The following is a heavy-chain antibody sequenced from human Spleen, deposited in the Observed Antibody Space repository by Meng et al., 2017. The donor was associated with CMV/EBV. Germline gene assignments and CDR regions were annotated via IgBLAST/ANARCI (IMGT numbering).Heavy chain of an antibody. CDR3: ARDPYATGWAG. J-gene: IGHJ4*02. V-gene: IGHV4-4*02. CDR2: IYHSGGT. CDR1: GGSTSISTW. Sequence: HLPAGGPGLVTPSGTLSLTCAVSGGSTSISTWWSWVRQPPGKGLEWIGEIYHSGGTNYNPSLRGRVTISLDKSKNQFSPTLRSVTAADTAAYYCARDPYATGWAGWGQGSLVTVSS. D-gene: IGHD6-19*01.